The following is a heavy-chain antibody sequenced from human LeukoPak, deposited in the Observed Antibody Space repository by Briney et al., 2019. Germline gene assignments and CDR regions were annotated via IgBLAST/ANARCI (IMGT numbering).Heavy chain of an antibody. CDR3: ARDRIFGVVSYFDY. J-gene: IGHJ4*02. CDR1: GGTFSSYA. V-gene: IGHV1-69*13. Sequence: SVKVSCKASGGTFSSYAISWVRQAPGQGLEWMGGIIPIFGTANYAQKFQGRVTITADESTSTAYMKLSSLRSEDTAVYYCARDRIFGVVSYFDYWGQGTLVTVSS. CDR2: IIPIFGTA. D-gene: IGHD3-3*02.